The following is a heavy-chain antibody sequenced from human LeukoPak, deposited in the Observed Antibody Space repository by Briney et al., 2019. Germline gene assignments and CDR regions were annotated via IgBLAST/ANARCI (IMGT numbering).Heavy chain of an antibody. J-gene: IGHJ4*02. V-gene: IGHV1-2*02. Sequence: ASVKASCKASGYTFTGYYMHWVRQAPGQGLEWMGWINPNSGGTNYAQKFQGRVTMTRDTSISTAYMELSRLRSDDTAVYYCARVKDSSSWYEEYYFDYWGQGTLVTVSS. CDR2: INPNSGGT. CDR3: ARVKDSSSWYEEYYFDY. D-gene: IGHD6-13*01. CDR1: GYTFTGYY.